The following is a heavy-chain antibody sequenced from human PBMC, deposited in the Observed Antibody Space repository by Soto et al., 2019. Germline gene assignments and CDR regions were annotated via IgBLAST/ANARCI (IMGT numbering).Heavy chain of an antibody. V-gene: IGHV4-61*01. J-gene: IGHJ4*02. CDR1: GGSVSSGNYY. D-gene: IGHD3-22*01. CDR3: ARSMHYSDGSNYSPFDY. Sequence: QVQLQESGPGLVKPSETLSLTCTVSGGSVSSGNYYWSWIRQPPEKGLEWIGYFYYTGSTNYNPSLKGRVTISVDASKNQFSLRLSSLTAADTAVYYCARSMHYSDGSNYSPFDYWGQGTLVTVSS. CDR2: FYYTGST.